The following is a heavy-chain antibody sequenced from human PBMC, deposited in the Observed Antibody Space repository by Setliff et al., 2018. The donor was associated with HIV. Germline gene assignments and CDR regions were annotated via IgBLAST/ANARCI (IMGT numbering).Heavy chain of an antibody. Sequence: ASVKVSCKASGYTFTSYDINWVRQATGQGLEWMGWMSPNSDNTGYAQKFQGRVTMTRNTSISTAYMELSSLRSEDTAVYYCARGLAVAGKSYYSYYYMDVWGKGTTVTVSS. CDR2: MSPNSDNT. D-gene: IGHD6-19*01. CDR3: ARGLAVAGKSYYSYYYMDV. V-gene: IGHV1-8*01. J-gene: IGHJ6*03. CDR1: GYTFTSYD.